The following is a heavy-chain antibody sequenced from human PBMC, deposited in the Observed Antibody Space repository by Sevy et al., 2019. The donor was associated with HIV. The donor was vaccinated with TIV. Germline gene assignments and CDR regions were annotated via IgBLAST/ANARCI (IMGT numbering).Heavy chain of an antibody. CDR2: TYNRSKWYN. CDR1: GDSVSSSSVA. CDR3: ARAITIFGLTIMLDP. V-gene: IGHV6-1*01. J-gene: IGHJ5*02. Sequence: SQTLSLTCTISGDSVSSSSVAWNWIRQSPSRGLEWLGRTYNRSKWYNDYALSVKNRIIISPDTSKNQLSLQLNSVTPEDTAVYYCARAITIFGLTIMLDPWGLGTLVTVSS. D-gene: IGHD3-3*01.